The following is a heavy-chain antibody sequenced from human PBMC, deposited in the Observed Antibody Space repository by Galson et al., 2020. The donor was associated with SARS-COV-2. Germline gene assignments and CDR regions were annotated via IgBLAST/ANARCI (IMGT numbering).Heavy chain of an antibody. D-gene: IGHD4-17*01. V-gene: IGHV4-30-2*01. CDR2: ISHSGVT. CDR1: GTSLSSGSYS. J-gene: IGHJ3*02. Sequence: SETLSLTCAVSGTSLSSGSYSWNWIRQPPGKGLEWIGYISHSGVTYYNPSLKSRVTISGDRSKNQFSLRLSSVTAADTAVYYCARLHYGEYAPEAFDIWGPGTRVTVAS. CDR3: ARLHYGEYAPEAFDI.